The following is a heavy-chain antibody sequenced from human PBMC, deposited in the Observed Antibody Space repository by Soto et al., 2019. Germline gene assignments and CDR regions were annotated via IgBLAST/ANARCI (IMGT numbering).Heavy chain of an antibody. CDR2: IFHGGNT. D-gene: IGHD6-6*01. J-gene: IGHJ3*02. Sequence: SETLSVTCSVSGGSVSSGDYYWSWIRQNPGKGLEWIGYIFHGGNTYYNPSLKSRVSISVDTSKNHFSLKVTSMTDADTAVYYCARVGISSSDDFDIWGHGTVVTVSS. CDR3: ARVGISSSDDFDI. V-gene: IGHV4-31*03. CDR1: GGSVSSGDYY.